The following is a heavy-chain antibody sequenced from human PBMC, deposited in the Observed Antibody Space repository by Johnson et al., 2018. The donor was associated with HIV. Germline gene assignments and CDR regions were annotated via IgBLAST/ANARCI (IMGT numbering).Heavy chain of an antibody. CDR2: IKSKTDGGTI. CDR1: GFTFTNAW. J-gene: IGHJ3*02. D-gene: IGHD3-16*01. Sequence: VQLVESGGGLVKPGGSLRLSCAASGFTFTNAWMSWLRQAPGKGLEWIGRIKSKTDGGTIEYAAPVKGSFTIPRDDSKNTLYLQMNSLTTEDTAVYYCATYTSMITMYVEIKGGAFDIWGQGTMVTVSS. CDR3: ATYTSMITMYVEIKGGAFDI. V-gene: IGHV3-15*01.